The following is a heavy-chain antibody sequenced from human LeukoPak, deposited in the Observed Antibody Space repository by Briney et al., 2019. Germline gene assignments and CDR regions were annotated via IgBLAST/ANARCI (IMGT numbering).Heavy chain of an antibody. CDR3: ARTTSSSWYNQYNY. D-gene: IGHD6-13*01. CDR2: INHSGST. V-gene: IGHV4-34*01. Sequence: SETLSLTCAVYGGSFSGYYWSWIRQPPGKGLEWIGEINHSGSTNYNPSLKSRVTISVDTSKNQFSLKLSSVTAADTAVYYCARTTSSSWYNQYNYWGQGTLVTASS. CDR1: GGSFSGYY. J-gene: IGHJ4*02.